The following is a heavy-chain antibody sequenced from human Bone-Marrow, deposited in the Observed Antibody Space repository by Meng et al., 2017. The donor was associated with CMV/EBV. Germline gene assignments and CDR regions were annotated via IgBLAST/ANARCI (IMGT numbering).Heavy chain of an antibody. D-gene: IGHD1-26*01. J-gene: IGHJ4*02. V-gene: IGHV1-2*02. CDR3: GRDLRRIVGAIYSFDY. Sequence: ASVKVSCKASGYTFTGYYMQWVRQAPGQGREWMGWSNPNGGGTNYAPKFEGRVTMTRDTSINTAYMELSRLRSVDTAVYYCGRDLRRIVGAIYSFDYWGQGTLVTVSS. CDR2: SNPNGGGT. CDR1: GYTFTGYY.